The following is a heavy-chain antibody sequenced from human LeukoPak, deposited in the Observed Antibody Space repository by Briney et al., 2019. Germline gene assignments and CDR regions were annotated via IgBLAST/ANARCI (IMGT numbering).Heavy chain of an antibody. CDR3: ARGNYGSGSYCDAFDI. J-gene: IGHJ3*02. CDR1: GYTFTSYG. V-gene: IGHV1-18*01. CDR2: ISAYNGNT. Sequence: ASVKVSCKASGYTFTSYGISWVRQAPGQGLEWMGWISAYNGNTNYAQKLQGRVTMTTDTSTSTAYMELRSLRSDDTAVYYCARGNYGSGSYCDAFDIWGQGTMVTVSS. D-gene: IGHD3-10*01.